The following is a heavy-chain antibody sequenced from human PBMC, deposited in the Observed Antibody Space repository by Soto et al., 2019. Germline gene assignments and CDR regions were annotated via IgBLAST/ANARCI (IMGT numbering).Heavy chain of an antibody. CDR1: GGTFSSYT. CDR3: ARGTLYYYFGMDV. D-gene: IGHD1-1*01. J-gene: IGHJ6*02. CDR2: IIPILGIA. V-gene: IGHV1-69*02. Sequence: QVQLVQSGAEVKKPGSSVKVSCKASGGTFSSYTISWVRQAPGQGLEWMGRIIPILGIANYAQKFQGRVTITEDKSTSTAYMELSRLRSEDTAVYYCARGTLYYYFGMDVWGQGTTVTVSS.